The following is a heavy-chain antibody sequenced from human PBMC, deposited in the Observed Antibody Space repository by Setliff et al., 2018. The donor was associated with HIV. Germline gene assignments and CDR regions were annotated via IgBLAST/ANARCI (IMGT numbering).Heavy chain of an antibody. V-gene: IGHV4-61*02. J-gene: IGHJ4*02. CDR1: GGSISSGGYY. D-gene: IGHD5-18*01. CDR3: AREIPYSFGYYFDY. Sequence: SETLSLTCTVSGGSISSGGYYWSWIRQPAGKGLEWIGRIYTSGGTNYNPSLKSRLTISVDTSKNQFSLTLSSVTAADTAVYYCAREIPYSFGYYFDYWGQGTLVTVSS. CDR2: IYTSGGT.